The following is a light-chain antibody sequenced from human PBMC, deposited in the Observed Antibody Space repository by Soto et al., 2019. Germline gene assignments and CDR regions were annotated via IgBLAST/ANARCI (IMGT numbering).Light chain of an antibody. CDR1: SSDVGNYNY. V-gene: IGLV2-8*01. Sequence: QSALTQPPSASGSPGQSVTICCTGTSSDVGNYNYVSWYQQHPGKAPKLMIYEVTKRPSGVPDRFSGSKSGNTASLTVSGLQAEDEADYYCSSYAGSNNLVVFGGGTKVTVL. J-gene: IGLJ2*01. CDR3: SSYAGSNNLVV. CDR2: EVT.